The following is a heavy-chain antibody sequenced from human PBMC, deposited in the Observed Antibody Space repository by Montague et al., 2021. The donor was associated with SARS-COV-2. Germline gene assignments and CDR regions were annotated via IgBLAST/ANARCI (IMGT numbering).Heavy chain of an antibody. CDR2: IYHSGST. D-gene: IGHD6-6*01. CDR1: GGSISSSNW. CDR3: ARMALASSSSDFDY. Sequence: SETLSLTCAVSGGSISSSNWWSWVRQPPGKGLEWIGEIYHSGSTNYNPSLKSRVTISVDKSKNQFSLKLSSVTAADTAVYYCARMALASSSSDFDYWGQGTLSTVSS. J-gene: IGHJ4*02. V-gene: IGHV4-4*02.